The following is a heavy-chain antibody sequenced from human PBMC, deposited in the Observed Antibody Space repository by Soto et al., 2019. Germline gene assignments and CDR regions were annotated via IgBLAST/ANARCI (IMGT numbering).Heavy chain of an antibody. Sequence: GGSLRLSCAASGFTFSDYYMSWIRQAPGKGLEWVSYISSSGSTIYYADSVKGRFTISRDNAKNSLYLQMNSLSAKDTAVYYCARIAAIDYYYYYMDVWGKGTTVTVSS. CDR3: ARIAAIDYYYYYMDV. CDR2: ISSSGSTI. V-gene: IGHV3-11*01. D-gene: IGHD6-6*01. J-gene: IGHJ6*03. CDR1: GFTFSDYY.